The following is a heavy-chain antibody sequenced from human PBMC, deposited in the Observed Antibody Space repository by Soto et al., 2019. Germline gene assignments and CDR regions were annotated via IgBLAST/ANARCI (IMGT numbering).Heavy chain of an antibody. D-gene: IGHD5-12*01. CDR1: GGTFSSYT. CDR3: ARGNHRWLQLWYFDL. CDR2: IISICGTA. Sequence: QVQLVQSGAEVTKPGSSVTVSCKASGGTFSSYTISWVRQAPGQGLEWMGGIISICGTANYAQKFQCRVTITADESTSTAYRELSSLRSEDTAVHYCARGNHRWLQLWYFDLWGRGTLVTVSS. J-gene: IGHJ2*01. V-gene: IGHV1-69*12.